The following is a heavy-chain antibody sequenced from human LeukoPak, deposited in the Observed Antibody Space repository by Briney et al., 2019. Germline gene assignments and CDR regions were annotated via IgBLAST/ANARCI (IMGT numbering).Heavy chain of an antibody. D-gene: IGHD2-21*01. V-gene: IGHV3-7*01. CDR3: AGWHIFSDAFHI. Sequence: PGGSLRLSCAASGFTFSNYWMSWVRQAPGKGLEWVANIKQDGSEKYYVDSVKGRFTISRDNAKNSLYVQMNSLRAEDTAVYYCAGWHIFSDAFHIWGQGTMVTVSS. CDR2: IKQDGSEK. J-gene: IGHJ3*02. CDR1: GFTFSNYW.